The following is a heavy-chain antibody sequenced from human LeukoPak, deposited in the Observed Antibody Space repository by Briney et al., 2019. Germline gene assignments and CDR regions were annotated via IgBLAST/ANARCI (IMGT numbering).Heavy chain of an antibody. Sequence: SETLSLTCTVSGGSISSYYWSWIRQPAGKGLEWIGRIYTSGSTTYNPSPKSRVTMSVDTSKNQFSLKLSSVTAADTAVYYCVRETPITIFGVLITGGYDNWFDPWGQGTLVTVSS. CDR3: VRETPITIFGVLITGGYDNWFDP. CDR2: IYTSGST. CDR1: GGSISSYY. D-gene: IGHD3-3*01. J-gene: IGHJ5*02. V-gene: IGHV4-4*07.